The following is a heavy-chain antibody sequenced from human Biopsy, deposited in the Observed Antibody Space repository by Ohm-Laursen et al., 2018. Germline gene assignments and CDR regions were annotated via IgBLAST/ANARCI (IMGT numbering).Heavy chain of an antibody. J-gene: IGHJ2*01. D-gene: IGHD3-22*01. V-gene: IGHV1-69*01. CDR1: GGAFTNYA. CDR2: IITVSETA. Sequence: SSVKVSCKASGGAFTNYAINWVRQAPGHGLEWMGGIITVSETAGYAERFQGRVTITADVTTTTAYMDLSGLRSEDTAIYYCARFPLGAYDDSGSYRAVEHWYFDPWGRGTLVTVSS. CDR3: ARFPLGAYDDSGSYRAVEHWYFDP.